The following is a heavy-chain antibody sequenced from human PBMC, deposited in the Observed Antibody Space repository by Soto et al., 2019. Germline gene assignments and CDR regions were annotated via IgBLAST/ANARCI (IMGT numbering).Heavy chain of an antibody. CDR2: INAGNGNT. Sequence: ASVKVSCKASGYSFTSYAMHWVRQAPGQGLEWMGWINAGNGNTKYSQKFQGRVTITRDTSASTAYMELSSLRSEDTAVYYCARSVAVPADFDYWGQGTLVTVSS. CDR3: ARSVAVPADFDY. D-gene: IGHD6-19*01. CDR1: GYSFTSYA. V-gene: IGHV1-3*01. J-gene: IGHJ4*02.